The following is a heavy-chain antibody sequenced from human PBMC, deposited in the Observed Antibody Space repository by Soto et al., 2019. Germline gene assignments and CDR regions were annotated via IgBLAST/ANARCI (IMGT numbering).Heavy chain of an antibody. CDR2: IIPIFGTA. J-gene: IGHJ3*02. CDR3: ARDKWYRGDSYAFDI. CDR1: GGTFSSYA. D-gene: IGHD1-26*01. Sequence: ASVKVSCKASGGTFSSYAISWVRQAPGQGLEWMGGIIPIFGTANYAQKFQGRVTITADESTSTAYMELSSLRSEDTAVYYCARDKWYRGDSYAFDIWGQGTMVTVSS. V-gene: IGHV1-69*13.